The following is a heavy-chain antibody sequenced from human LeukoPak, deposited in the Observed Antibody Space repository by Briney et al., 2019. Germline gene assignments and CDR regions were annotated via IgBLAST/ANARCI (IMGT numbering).Heavy chain of an antibody. Sequence: SETLSLTCTVSGGSISSYYWSWIRQPPGKGLEWIGEINHSGSTNYNPSLKSRVTISVDTSKNQFSLKLSSVTAADTAVYYCATYSSGWYYFDYWGQGTLVTVSS. CDR3: ATYSSGWYYFDY. V-gene: IGHV4-34*01. CDR2: INHSGST. CDR1: GGSISSYY. J-gene: IGHJ4*02. D-gene: IGHD6-13*01.